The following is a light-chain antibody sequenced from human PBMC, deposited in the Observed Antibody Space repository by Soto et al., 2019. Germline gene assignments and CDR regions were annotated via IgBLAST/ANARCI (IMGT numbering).Light chain of an antibody. CDR2: RNH. CDR1: GSNIGTHA. Sequence: QSVLTQSPSESATPGQRVTISCSGSGSNIGTHAVNWYHQVPGTAPTLLIFRNHQRPSGGPDRFSGSKSGTSASLAISGPQSEDEADYYCAAWDDSLRAVVFGGGTKLTVL. CDR3: AAWDDSLRAVV. J-gene: IGLJ2*01. V-gene: IGLV1-44*01.